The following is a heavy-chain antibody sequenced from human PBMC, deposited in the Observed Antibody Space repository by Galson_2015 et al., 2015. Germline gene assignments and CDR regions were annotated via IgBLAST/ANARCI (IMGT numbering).Heavy chain of an antibody. CDR2: IYYSGNT. CDR3: ARSGGSSADNYFDY. V-gene: IGHV4-39*01. Sequence: ETLSLTCTVSGGSISGSSYYWGWIRQPPGKGLEWIGSIYYSGNTYYNPSLKSRVTISVDTSRNKFSLRLNSVTAADTAVYYCARSGGSSADNYFDYWGQGTLVTVSS. J-gene: IGHJ4*02. D-gene: IGHD3-16*01. CDR1: GGSISGSSYY.